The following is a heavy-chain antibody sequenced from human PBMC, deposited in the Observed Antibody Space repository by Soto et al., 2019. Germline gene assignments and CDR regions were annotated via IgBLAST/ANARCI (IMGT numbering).Heavy chain of an antibody. V-gene: IGHV3-23*01. CDR1: GFTFSSYA. CDR2: ISGSGGST. J-gene: IGHJ4*02. CDR3: ARSFGWYAIDH. Sequence: GGSLRLSCAASGFTFSSYAMNWVRQAPGKGLEWVSVISGSGGSTYYADSVKGRFTISRDNSKNTLYLQMNSLRAADTAVYFCARSFGWYAIDHWGQGTLVTVS. D-gene: IGHD6-19*01.